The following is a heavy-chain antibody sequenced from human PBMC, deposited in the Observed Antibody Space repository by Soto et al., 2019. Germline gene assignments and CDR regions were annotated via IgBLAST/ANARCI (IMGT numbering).Heavy chain of an antibody. Sequence: ASVKVSCKASGYIFTTYPIHWVRQAPGQRLEWMGWINTGTGNTKYSQNFQGRVTTTRDTSATTAYMELSSLRSEDTAVYYCARDNSGLGDYWGQGTLVTV. D-gene: IGHD6-25*01. V-gene: IGHV1-3*04. CDR1: GYIFTTYP. J-gene: IGHJ4*02. CDR3: ARDNSGLGDY. CDR2: INTGTGNT.